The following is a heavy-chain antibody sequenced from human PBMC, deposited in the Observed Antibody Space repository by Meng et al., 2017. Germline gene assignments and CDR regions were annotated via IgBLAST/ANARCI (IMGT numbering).Heavy chain of an antibody. CDR3: AREGVIYWYFDL. D-gene: IGHD3-10*01. CDR1: GFTFSSYW. V-gene: IGHV3-7*01. Sequence: LGEAGGGCGRAWGSLALVCVAFGFTFSSYWVSWVRQAPGKGLEWVANIKQDGSEKYYVDSVKGRFTISRDNAKNSLYLQMNSLRAEDTAVYYCAREGVIYWYFDLWGRGTLVTVSS. J-gene: IGHJ2*01. CDR2: IKQDGSEK.